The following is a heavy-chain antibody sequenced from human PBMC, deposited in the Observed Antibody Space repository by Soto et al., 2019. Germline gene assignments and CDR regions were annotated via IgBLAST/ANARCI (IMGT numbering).Heavy chain of an antibody. CDR1: GYTFTSYG. D-gene: IGHD6-19*01. Sequence: QVQLVQSGAEVKKPGASVKVSCKASGYTFTSYGISWVRQAPGQGLEWMGWISAYNGNTNYAQKLQGRVTMTTDTSTSTAYMELRSLRSDDTAVYYGARVVSVAGRGDWFDPWGQGTLVTVSS. CDR2: ISAYNGNT. V-gene: IGHV1-18*01. CDR3: ARVVSVAGRGDWFDP. J-gene: IGHJ5*02.